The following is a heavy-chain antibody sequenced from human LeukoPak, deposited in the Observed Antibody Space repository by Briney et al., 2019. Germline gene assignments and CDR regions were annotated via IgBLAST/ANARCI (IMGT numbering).Heavy chain of an antibody. CDR1: GFTFSSYS. Sequence: PGGSLRLSCAASGFTFSSYSMNWARQAPGKGLEWVSSISSSSSYIYYADSVKGRFTISRDNAKNSLYLQMNSLRAEDTAVYYCARGGYSSGWYAAFDYWGQGTLVTVSS. V-gene: IGHV3-21*01. J-gene: IGHJ4*02. CDR3: ARGGYSSGWYAAFDY. CDR2: ISSSSSYI. D-gene: IGHD6-19*01.